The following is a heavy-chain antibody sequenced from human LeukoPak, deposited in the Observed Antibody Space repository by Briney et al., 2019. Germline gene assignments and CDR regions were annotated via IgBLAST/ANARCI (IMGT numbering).Heavy chain of an antibody. V-gene: IGHV3-9*01. CDR3: ANLPGGNSVAFDI. D-gene: IGHD4-23*01. Sequence: PGGSVRLSCAASGFTFDDYDMHWVRQAPGKGLEWVSGISWNSGSIGYTDSVKGRFTISRDNAKNSLYLQMSSLRAEDTALYYCANLPGGNSVAFDIWGQGTMVTVSS. CDR2: ISWNSGSI. J-gene: IGHJ3*02. CDR1: GFTFDDYD.